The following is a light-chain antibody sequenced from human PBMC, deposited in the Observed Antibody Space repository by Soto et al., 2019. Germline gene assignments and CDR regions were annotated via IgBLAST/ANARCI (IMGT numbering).Light chain of an antibody. J-gene: IGLJ1*01. CDR2: EVS. V-gene: IGLV2-8*01. Sequence: SALTQPPSASGSPGQSVTISCTGTSSDVGGYNYVSWYQQHPGKAPKLMIYEVSKRPSGVPDRFSGSKSGNTASLTVSGLQAEDEADYYCSSYVGSNNFVFGTGTKVTVL. CDR3: SSYVGSNNFV. CDR1: SSDVGGYNY.